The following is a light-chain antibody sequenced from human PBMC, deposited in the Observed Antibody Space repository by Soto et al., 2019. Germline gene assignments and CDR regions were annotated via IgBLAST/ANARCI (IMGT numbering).Light chain of an antibody. Sequence: EIVLTQSPGTLSLSPGERATLSCRASQSVSSSYLAWYQQKPGQAPRLLIYGTSSRATGIPDRFSGGGSGTDFTLTIRRLEPEDFAVYYFQQYGSPTWPFGQGTKVEI. CDR1: QSVSSSY. J-gene: IGKJ1*01. CDR3: QQYGSPTWP. CDR2: GTS. V-gene: IGKV3-20*01.